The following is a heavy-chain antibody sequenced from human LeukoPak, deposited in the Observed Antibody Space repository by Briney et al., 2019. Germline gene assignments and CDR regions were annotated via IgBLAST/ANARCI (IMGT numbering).Heavy chain of an antibody. V-gene: IGHV1-18*01. CDR3: ARDREQWPPRVGYFDY. CDR2: ISAYNGNT. D-gene: IGHD6-19*01. Sequence: GASVKVSCKASGYTFTSYGISWVRQSPGQGLEWMGWISAYNGNTNYAQKLQGRVTMTTDTSTSTAYMELRSLRSDDTAVYYCARDREQWPPRVGYFDYWGQGTLVTVSS. J-gene: IGHJ4*02. CDR1: GYTFTSYG.